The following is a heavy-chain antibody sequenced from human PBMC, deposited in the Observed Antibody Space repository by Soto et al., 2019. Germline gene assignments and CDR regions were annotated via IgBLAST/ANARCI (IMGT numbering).Heavy chain of an antibody. CDR3: TTDRSSSLESGFDS. J-gene: IGHJ4*02. D-gene: IGHD3-16*02. Sequence: EAQLVESGGATVQPGWSLRLSCVGSGLIFDDFAMHWVRQSPGKGLEWVSGISGNSGTVTYADSVRGRFTISRDNAENSLSLHMNNLRPEDTAFYFCTTDRSSSLESGFDSWGQGTLVTVSS. V-gene: IGHV3-9*01. CDR2: ISGNSGTV. CDR1: GLIFDDFA.